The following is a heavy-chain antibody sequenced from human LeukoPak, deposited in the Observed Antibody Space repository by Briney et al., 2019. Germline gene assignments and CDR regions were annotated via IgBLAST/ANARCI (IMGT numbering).Heavy chain of an antibody. CDR2: IIPIFGTA. CDR1: GGTFSSYA. D-gene: IGHD6-19*01. V-gene: IGHV1-69*06. J-gene: IGHJ2*01. CDR3: ARYSSGYSYWYFDL. Sequence: GSSVKVSCKASGGTFSSYAISWVRQAPGQGLEWMGRIIPIFGTANSAQKFQGRVTITADKSTSTAYMELSSLRSEDTAVYYCARYSSGYSYWYFDLWGRGTLVTVSS.